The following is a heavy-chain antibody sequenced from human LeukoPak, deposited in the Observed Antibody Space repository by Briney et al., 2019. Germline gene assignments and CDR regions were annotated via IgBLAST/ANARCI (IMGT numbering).Heavy chain of an antibody. V-gene: IGHV5-51*01. CDR3: ARQPYGDYVWFDP. CDR1: GYSFTNYW. D-gene: IGHD4-17*01. CDR2: IYPGDCDT. Sequence: GESLKISWKGSGYSFTNYWHGLVRPMPGEGLELMGMIYPGDCDTRYSPSFQGQVTISADKSISTAYLQWSSLKASDTAMYYCARQPYGDYVWFDPWGQGTLVTVSS. J-gene: IGHJ5*02.